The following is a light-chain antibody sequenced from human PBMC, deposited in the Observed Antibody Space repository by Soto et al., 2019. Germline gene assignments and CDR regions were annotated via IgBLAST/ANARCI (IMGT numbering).Light chain of an antibody. CDR3: QQYNNWPPWT. V-gene: IGKV3-15*01. CDR2: HAS. CDR1: QSVSDK. J-gene: IGKJ1*01. Sequence: IVLTQSPATVSVSPGERAPLSCRASQSVSDKLAWYQQKPGQAPRLLIYHASARATGIPARFSGSGSGTEFTLTISGLQSEDFAVYYCQQYNNWPPWTFGQGTKVDI.